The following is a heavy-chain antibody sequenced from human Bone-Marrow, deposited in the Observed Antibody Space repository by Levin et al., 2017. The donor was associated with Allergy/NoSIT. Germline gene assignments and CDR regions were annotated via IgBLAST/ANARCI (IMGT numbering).Heavy chain of an antibody. CDR3: ARVGVGTVAGNYFDD. D-gene: IGHD6-19*01. CDR1: GFTVTNSY. CDR2: IYGSGST. Sequence: PGGSLGLSCAASGFTVTNSYMTWVRQAPGKGLEWVSIIYGSGSTYYADSVKGRFTIFRDNSKNTLYLQMNSLRAEDTAMYYCARVGVGTVAGNYFDDWGQGTLVTVSS. V-gene: IGHV3-53*01. J-gene: IGHJ4*02.